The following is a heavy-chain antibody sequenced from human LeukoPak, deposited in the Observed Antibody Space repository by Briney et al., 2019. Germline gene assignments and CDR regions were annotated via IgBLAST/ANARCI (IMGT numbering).Heavy chain of an antibody. J-gene: IGHJ4*02. V-gene: IGHV3-48*01. CDR2: ISSSSSTI. Sequence: GGSLRLSCAASGFTFSSYRMTWVRQAPGKGLEWVSYISSSSSTIYYADSVKGRFTISRDNAKNSLYLQMNSLRAEDTAVYYCARGRVITMVRGVLVYWGQGTLVTVSS. D-gene: IGHD3-10*01. CDR1: GFTFSSYR. CDR3: ARGRVITMVRGVLVY.